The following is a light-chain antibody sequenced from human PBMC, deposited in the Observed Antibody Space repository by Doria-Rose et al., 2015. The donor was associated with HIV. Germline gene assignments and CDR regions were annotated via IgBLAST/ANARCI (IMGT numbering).Light chain of an antibody. CDR3: MQTILLPFT. CDR1: QSLVNSDGKTS. Sequence: EIVLTQSPLSLSVTPGQPASISCRSSQSLVNSDGKTSLYWYLQKPGQSPQLLIYEVSNRFSVVPDRFSGSGSGTDFTLKISRVEPEDFGVYYCMQTILLPFTFGPGTTVDIK. J-gene: IGKJ3*01. V-gene: IGKV2D-29*02. CDR2: EVS.